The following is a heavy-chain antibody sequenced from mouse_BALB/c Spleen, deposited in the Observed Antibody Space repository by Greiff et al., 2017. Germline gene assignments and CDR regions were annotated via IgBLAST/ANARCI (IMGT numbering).Heavy chain of an antibody. J-gene: IGHJ4*01. V-gene: IGHV5-12-2*01. CDR3: ARGLGYGYAMDY. Sequence: EVQLVESGGGLVQPGGSLKLSCAASGFTFSSYTMSWVRQTPEKRLEWVAYISNGGGSTYYPDTVKGRFTISRDNAKNTLYLQMRSLKSEDTAMYYCARGLGYGYAMDYWGQGTSVTVSS. CDR2: ISNGGGST. D-gene: IGHD2-14*01. CDR1: GFTFSSYT.